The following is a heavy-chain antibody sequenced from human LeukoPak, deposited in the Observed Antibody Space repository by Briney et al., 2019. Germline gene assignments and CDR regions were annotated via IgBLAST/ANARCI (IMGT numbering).Heavy chain of an antibody. CDR1: GNSIRNGVKY. Sequence: PSETLSLTCTVSGNSIRNGVKYWSWIRQHPGRGLEWIGYIYHSGRSYYNPSLKSRITMSVDTSKNQFSLNLSSATAADTAVYYCARDQVECTGGTCQSRVGFDFWGQGTLVTVSS. CDR2: IYHSGRS. CDR3: ARDQVECTGGTCQSRVGFDF. V-gene: IGHV4-31*03. D-gene: IGHD2-8*02. J-gene: IGHJ4*02.